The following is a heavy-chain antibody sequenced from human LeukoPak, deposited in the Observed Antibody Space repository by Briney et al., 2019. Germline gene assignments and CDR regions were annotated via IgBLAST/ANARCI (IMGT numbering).Heavy chain of an antibody. CDR2: LNSDGSST. V-gene: IGHV3-74*01. D-gene: IGHD2-2*01. J-gene: IGHJ6*04. CDR3: ARDAPGYCSSTSCYVYYYGMDV. CDR1: GFTFSSYW. Sequence: GGSLRLSCAATGFTFSSYWMHWIRHAPGKGLVWVSRLNSDGSSTSYADSVKGRFTISRDNAKNTLYLQMNSLRAEDTAVYYCARDAPGYCSSTSCYVYYYGMDVWGKGTTVTVSS.